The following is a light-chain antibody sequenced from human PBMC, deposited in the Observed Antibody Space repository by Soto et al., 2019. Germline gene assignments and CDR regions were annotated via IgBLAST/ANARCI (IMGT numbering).Light chain of an antibody. CDR1: QSVSSN. CDR3: QQYNNWPQT. CDR2: GAS. J-gene: IGKJ1*01. V-gene: IGKV3-15*01. Sequence: EIVMTQSPAPLSVSPGEGAPLSCRASQSVSSNLAWYQQKPGQAPRLLIYGASTRATGIPARFSGSGSGTEFTLTISSLQSEDFAVYYCQQYNNWPQTFGQGTKVDIK.